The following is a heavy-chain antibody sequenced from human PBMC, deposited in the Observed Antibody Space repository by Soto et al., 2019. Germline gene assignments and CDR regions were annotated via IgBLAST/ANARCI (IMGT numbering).Heavy chain of an antibody. CDR1: GGTFSSYA. J-gene: IGHJ4*02. CDR2: IIPIFGTA. CDR3: ARDQCTNGVCYTYFDY. V-gene: IGHV1-69*13. D-gene: IGHD2-8*01. Sequence: SVKVSCKASGGTFSSYAISWVRQAPGQGLEWMGGIIPIFGTANYAQKFQGRVTITADESTSTAYMELSSLRSEDTAVYYCARDQCTNGVCYTYFDYWGQGTLVTVSS.